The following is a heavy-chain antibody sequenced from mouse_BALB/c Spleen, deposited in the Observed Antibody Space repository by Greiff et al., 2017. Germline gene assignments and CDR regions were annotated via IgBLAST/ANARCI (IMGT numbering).Heavy chain of an antibody. CDR1: GYTFTSYV. Sequence: EVQLQQSGPELVKPGASVKMSCKASGYTFTSYVMHWVKQKPGQGLEWIGYINPYNDGTKYNEKFKGKATLTSDKSSSTAYMELSSLTSEDSAVYYCARSTVVDWFAYWGQGTLVTVSA. D-gene: IGHD1-1*01. V-gene: IGHV1-14*01. CDR3: ARSTVVDWFAY. CDR2: INPYNDGT. J-gene: IGHJ3*01.